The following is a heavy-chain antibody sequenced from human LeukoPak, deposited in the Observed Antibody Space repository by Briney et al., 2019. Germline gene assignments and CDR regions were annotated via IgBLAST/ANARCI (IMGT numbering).Heavy chain of an antibody. CDR2: IYHSGST. CDR1: GYSISSGYY. J-gene: IGHJ4*02. D-gene: IGHD4-17*01. CDR3: ARNLHDYGDYAVEPYYFDY. V-gene: IGHV4-38-2*02. Sequence: PSETLSLTCTVSGYSISSGYYWGWIRQPPGKGLEWIGSIYHSGSTYYNPSLKSRVTISVDTSKNQFSLKLSSVTAADTAVYYCARNLHDYGDYAVEPYYFDYWGQGTLVTVSS.